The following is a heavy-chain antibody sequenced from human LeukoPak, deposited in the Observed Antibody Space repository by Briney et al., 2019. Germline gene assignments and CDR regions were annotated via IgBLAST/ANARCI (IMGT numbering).Heavy chain of an antibody. J-gene: IGHJ4*02. Sequence: ASVKVSCKASGYTFTGYYMHWVRQAPGQGLEWMGWINPNSGGTNYAQKFQGRVTMTRDTSISTAYMELSRLRSDDTAVYYCARPDIVVVPAAIEYDYWGQGTLVTVSS. V-gene: IGHV1-2*02. CDR3: ARPDIVVVPAAIEYDY. CDR1: GYTFTGYY. D-gene: IGHD2-2*01. CDR2: INPNSGGT.